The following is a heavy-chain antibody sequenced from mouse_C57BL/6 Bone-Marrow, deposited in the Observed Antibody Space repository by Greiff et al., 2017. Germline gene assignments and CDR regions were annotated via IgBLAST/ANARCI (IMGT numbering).Heavy chain of an antibody. CDR3: ARAPPDYGSSYWYFDV. Sequence: EVQVVESGGGLVQPGGSLKLSCAASGFTFSDYYMYWVRQTPEKRLEWVAYISNGGGSTYYPDTVKGRFTISRDNAKNTLYLQMSRLKSEDTAMYYCARAPPDYGSSYWYFDVWGTGTTVTVSS. CDR1: GFTFSDYY. D-gene: IGHD1-1*01. J-gene: IGHJ1*03. V-gene: IGHV5-12*01. CDR2: ISNGGGST.